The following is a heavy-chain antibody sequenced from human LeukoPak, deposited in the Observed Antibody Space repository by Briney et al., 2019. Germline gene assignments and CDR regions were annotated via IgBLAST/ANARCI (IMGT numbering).Heavy chain of an antibody. V-gene: IGHV4-59*01. CDR3: ARDRLQLQS. J-gene: IGHJ5*02. D-gene: IGHD1-1*01. CDR2: IYYTGST. Sequence: SETLSLTCTISGGSISSYYWSWIRQPPGKGLEWIGYIYYTGSTNHNPSLKSRVTISVDTSKNQFSLKLSSVTAADTAVYYCARDRLQLQSWGQGTLVTVSS. CDR1: GGSISSYY.